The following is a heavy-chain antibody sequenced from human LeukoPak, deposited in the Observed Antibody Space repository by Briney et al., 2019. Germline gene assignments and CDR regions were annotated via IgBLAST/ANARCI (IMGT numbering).Heavy chain of an antibody. CDR3: ARVPHRDIAAARTWFDP. D-gene: IGHD6-13*01. CDR1: GYTFTSYA. J-gene: IGHJ5*02. CDR2: INTNTGNP. V-gene: IGHV7-4-1*02. Sequence: ASVKVSCKASGYTFTSYAMNWVRQAPGQGLEWMGWINTNTGNPTYAQGFAGRFVFSLDTSVSTAYLQISSLKAEDTAVYYCARVPHRDIAAARTWFDPWGQGTLVTVSS.